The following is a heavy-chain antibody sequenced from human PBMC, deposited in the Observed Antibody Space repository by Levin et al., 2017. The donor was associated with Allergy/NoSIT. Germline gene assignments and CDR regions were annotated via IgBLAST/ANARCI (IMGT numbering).Heavy chain of an antibody. D-gene: IGHD3-3*01. J-gene: IGHJ4*02. V-gene: IGHV3-48*03. CDR1: GFTFSSYE. CDR3: ARQLGNFWSGYNYFDY. CDR2: ISSTGSTF. Sequence: GGSLRLSCAASGFTFSSYEMNWVRRAPGKGLEWVSYISSTGSTFYSADSVKGRFTISRDNAKNSLYLHMNSLRAEDTAVYYCARQLGNFWSGYNYFDYSGQPPLVTVSS.